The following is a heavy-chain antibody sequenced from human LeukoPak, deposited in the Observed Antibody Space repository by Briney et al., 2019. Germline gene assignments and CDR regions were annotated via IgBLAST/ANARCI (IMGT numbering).Heavy chain of an antibody. J-gene: IGHJ4*02. D-gene: IGHD3-22*01. CDR3: ARETYFYDSSGYPHNYFDY. CDR1: GFTFSSYN. CDR2: ISSSSTYI. Sequence: GGSLRLSCAASGFTFSSYNMNWVRQAPGKGLEWVSSISSSSTYIYYADSMEGRFTISRDNAKNSLYLQMNSLRAEDTAVYYCARETYFYDSSGYPHNYFDYWGQGNLVTVSS. V-gene: IGHV3-21*01.